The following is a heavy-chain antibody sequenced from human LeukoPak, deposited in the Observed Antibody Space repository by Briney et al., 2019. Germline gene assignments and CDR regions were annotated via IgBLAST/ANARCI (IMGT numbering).Heavy chain of an antibody. V-gene: IGHV4-4*07. CDR3: ARDRGSTRRYYYYGMDV. J-gene: IGHJ6*02. D-gene: IGHD2-2*01. Sequence: SGTLSLTCTVSGGSISSYYWSWIRQPAGKGLEWIGRIYTSGSTNYNPSLKSRVTMSVDTSKNQFSLKLSSVTAADTAVYYCARDRGSTRRYYYYGMDVWGQGTTVTVSS. CDR2: IYTSGST. CDR1: GGSISSYY.